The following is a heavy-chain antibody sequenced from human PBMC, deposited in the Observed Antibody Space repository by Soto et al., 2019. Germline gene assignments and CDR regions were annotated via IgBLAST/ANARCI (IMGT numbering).Heavy chain of an antibody. V-gene: IGHV3-48*01. CDR1: GFTFSSYS. D-gene: IGHD2-2*01. Sequence: GGSLRLSCAASGFTFSSYSMNWVRQAPGKGLEWVSYISSSSSTIYYADSVKGRFTISRDNAKNSLYLQMNSLRAEDTAVYYCASAFTSGQNYWGQGTLVTVSS. J-gene: IGHJ4*02. CDR3: ASAFTSGQNY. CDR2: ISSSSSTI.